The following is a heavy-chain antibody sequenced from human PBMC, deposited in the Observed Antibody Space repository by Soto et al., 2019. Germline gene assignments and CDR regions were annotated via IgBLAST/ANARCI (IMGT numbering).Heavy chain of an antibody. D-gene: IGHD3-22*01. CDR3: VKGLVVGQNDAFDI. CDR2: ISSNGGST. J-gene: IGHJ3*02. V-gene: IGHV3-64D*08. CDR1: GFTFSSYA. Sequence: QSGGSLRLSCSASGFTFSSYAMHWVRQAPGKGLEYVPAISSNGGSTYYADSVKGRFTISRDNSKNTLYLKMSSLRAEDTAVYYCVKGLVVGQNDAFDIWGQGTMVTVSS.